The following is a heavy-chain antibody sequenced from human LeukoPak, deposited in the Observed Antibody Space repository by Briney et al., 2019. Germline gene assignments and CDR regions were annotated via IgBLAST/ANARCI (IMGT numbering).Heavy chain of an antibody. J-gene: IGHJ4*02. CDR3: AKEGSAWYSFDY. CDR2: ISGSGGST. Sequence: GGSLRLSCAASGFTFSSYGMSWVRQAPGKGLEWVSTISGSGGSTHYADSVKGRFTISRDNSKNTLYLQMNSLRAEDTAVYCCAKEGSAWYSFDYWGQGTLVTVSS. V-gene: IGHV3-23*01. CDR1: GFTFSSYG. D-gene: IGHD6-19*01.